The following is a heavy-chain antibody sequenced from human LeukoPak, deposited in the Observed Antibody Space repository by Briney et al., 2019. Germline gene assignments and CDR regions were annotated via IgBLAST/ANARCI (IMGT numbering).Heavy chain of an antibody. J-gene: IGHJ3*02. Sequence: GRSLRLSCAASGFTFDDYAMHWVRQAPGKGLEWVSGISWNSGSIGYADSVKGRFTISRDNAKNSLYLQMNSLRAEDTALYYCAKDIRHGHYDFWSGYPFDAFDIWGQGTMVIVSS. CDR2: ISWNSGSI. V-gene: IGHV3-9*01. CDR3: AKDIRHGHYDFWSGYPFDAFDI. CDR1: GFTFDDYA. D-gene: IGHD3-3*01.